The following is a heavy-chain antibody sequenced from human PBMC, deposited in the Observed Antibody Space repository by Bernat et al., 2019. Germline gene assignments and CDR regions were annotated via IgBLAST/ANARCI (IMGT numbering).Heavy chain of an antibody. CDR1: GFTFSRYW. J-gene: IGHJ6*02. D-gene: IGHD1-1*01. CDR3: ARDSFLEPRAGYGMDV. CDR2: INTDGSST. V-gene: IGHV3-74*01. Sequence: EVQLVESRGALAQPGGSLRLSCAASGFTFSRYWMHWVRQAPGKGLVWVARINTDGSSTTHADSVKGRFTISRDNAKNTLYVQMDSLRAEDTAVYYCARDSFLEPRAGYGMDVWGQGTTVTVSS.